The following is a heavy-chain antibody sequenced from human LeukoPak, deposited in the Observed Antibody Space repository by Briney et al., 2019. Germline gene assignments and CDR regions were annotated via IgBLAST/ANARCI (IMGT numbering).Heavy chain of an antibody. CDR1: GYTCTSYD. Sequence: GASVKVSCKASGYTCTSYDINWVRQATGQGLEWMGWMNPNSGNTGYAQKFQGRVTMTRNTSISTAYMELSSLRSEDTAVYYCARGLWPFYYNSSGFPDYWGQGTLVTVTS. J-gene: IGHJ4*02. V-gene: IGHV1-8*01. D-gene: IGHD3-22*01. CDR3: ARGLWPFYYNSSGFPDY. CDR2: MNPNSGNT.